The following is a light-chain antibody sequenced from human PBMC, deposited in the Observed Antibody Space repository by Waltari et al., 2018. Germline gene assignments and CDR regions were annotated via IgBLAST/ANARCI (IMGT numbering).Light chain of an antibody. Sequence: EIVLTPSPATLSVSPGESATLSCRASQSVSSNLAWYQQKPGQAPRLLIYGASTRATGIPARFSGSGSGTEFTLTIGSLQSEDFAVYYCQQYNNWPRTFGQGTKLEIK. CDR2: GAS. J-gene: IGKJ2*01. CDR1: QSVSSN. CDR3: QQYNNWPRT. V-gene: IGKV3-15*01.